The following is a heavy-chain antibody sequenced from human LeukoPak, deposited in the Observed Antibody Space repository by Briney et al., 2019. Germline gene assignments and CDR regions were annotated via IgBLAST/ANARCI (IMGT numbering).Heavy chain of an antibody. D-gene: IGHD5-24*01. Sequence: GGSLRLSCAASGFTFSSYSMNWVRQAPGKGLEWVSSISSSSSYIYYADSVKGRFTISRDNAKNSLHLQMNSLRAEDTAVYYCATQRDGYNSPFDYWGQGTLVTVSS. CDR3: ATQRDGYNSPFDY. CDR1: GFTFSSYS. CDR2: ISSSSSYI. V-gene: IGHV3-21*01. J-gene: IGHJ4*02.